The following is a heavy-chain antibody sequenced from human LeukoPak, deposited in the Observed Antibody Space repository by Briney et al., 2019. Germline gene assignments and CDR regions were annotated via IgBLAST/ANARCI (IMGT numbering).Heavy chain of an antibody. V-gene: IGHV3-64*01. D-gene: IGHD5-18*01. Sequence: SGGSLRLSCAASGFTFSSYAMHWVRQAPGKGLEYVSAISSNGGSTYYANSVKGRFTISRDNSKNTLYLQMGSLRAEDMAVYYCARGRDGYSYGYDYWGQGTLVTVSS. J-gene: IGHJ4*02. CDR2: ISSNGGST. CDR3: ARGRDGYSYGYDY. CDR1: GFTFSSYA.